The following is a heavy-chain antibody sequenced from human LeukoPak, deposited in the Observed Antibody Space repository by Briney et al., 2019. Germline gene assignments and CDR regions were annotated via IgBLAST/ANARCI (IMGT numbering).Heavy chain of an antibody. V-gene: IGHV3-30*04. CDR1: GFTFSSYA. CDR2: ISYDGSNK. Sequence: GGSLRLSCAASGFTFSSYAMHWVRQAPGKGLEWVAVISYDGSNKYYADSVKGRFTISRDNSKNTLYLQMNSLRAEDTAVYYCARGVSSSGPQRYWGQGTLVTVSS. D-gene: IGHD3-22*01. CDR3: ARGVSSSGPQRY. J-gene: IGHJ4*02.